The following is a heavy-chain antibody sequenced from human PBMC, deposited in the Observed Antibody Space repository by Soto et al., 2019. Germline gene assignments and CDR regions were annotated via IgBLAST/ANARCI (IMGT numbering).Heavy chain of an antibody. Sequence: GGSLRLSCAASGFTFSSYDMHWVRQATGKGLEWVSAIGTAGDTYYPGSVKGRFTISRENAKNSLYLQMNSLRAEDTAVYYCARDSAYSSGWYLDYWGQGTLVTVSS. V-gene: IGHV3-13*01. CDR3: ARDSAYSSGWYLDY. D-gene: IGHD6-19*01. J-gene: IGHJ4*02. CDR2: IGTAGDT. CDR1: GFTFSSYD.